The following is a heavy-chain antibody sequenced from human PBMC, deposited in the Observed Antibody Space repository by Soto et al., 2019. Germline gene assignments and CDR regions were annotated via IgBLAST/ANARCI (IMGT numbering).Heavy chain of an antibody. J-gene: IGHJ6*02. Sequence: QITLKESGPTLGKPTQTLTLTCTFSALSLSTTGVGVGWIRQPPGKALEWLALIYWDDDKRYSPSLKSRLTITKDTSKNQVVLTMTNVDPVDTATYYCVQSRCGGDCLQSYSSHSYYGLDVWGQGTTVTVSS. CDR2: IYWDDDK. V-gene: IGHV2-5*02. CDR3: VQSRCGGDCLQSYSSHSYYGLDV. CDR1: ALSLSTTGVG. D-gene: IGHD2-21*02.